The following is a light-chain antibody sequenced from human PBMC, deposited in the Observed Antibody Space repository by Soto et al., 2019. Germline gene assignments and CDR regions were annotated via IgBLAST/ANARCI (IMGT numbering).Light chain of an antibody. Sequence: DIQMTQSPSTLSASVGDRVTIAFRASQSISSWLAWYQLKPGKAPKFLIYKASSLESGVPSRFSGSGSGTEFILTISSLQPDDFASYCCQHYGGMWTFGQGTKVDIK. J-gene: IGKJ1*01. V-gene: IGKV1-5*03. CDR3: QHYGGMWT. CDR1: QSISSW. CDR2: KAS.